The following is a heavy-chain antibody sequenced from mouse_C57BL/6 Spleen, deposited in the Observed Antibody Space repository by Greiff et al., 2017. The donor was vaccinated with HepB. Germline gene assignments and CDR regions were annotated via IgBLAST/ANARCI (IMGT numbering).Heavy chain of an antibody. CDR1: GFTFSSYG. J-gene: IGHJ4*01. V-gene: IGHV5-6*01. Sequence: EVKLMESGGDLVKPGGSLKLSCAASGFTFSSYGMSWVRQTPDKRLEWVATISSGGSYTYYPDSVKGRFTISRDNAKNTLYLQMSSLKSEDTAMYYCARLRDGYLYAMDYWGQGTSVTVSS. CDR2: ISSGGSYT. D-gene: IGHD2-3*01. CDR3: ARLRDGYLYAMDY.